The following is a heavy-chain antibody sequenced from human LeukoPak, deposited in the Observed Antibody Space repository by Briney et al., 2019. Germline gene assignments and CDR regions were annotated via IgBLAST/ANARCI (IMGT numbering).Heavy chain of an antibody. CDR2: ISYDGSNK. Sequence: PGGSLRLSCAASGFTFSSYGMHWVRQAPGKGLEWVAVISYDGSNKYYADSVKGRFTISRDNSKNTLYLQMSSLRAEDTAVYYCAKATTVTTDQDAFDIWGQGTMVTVSS. V-gene: IGHV3-30*18. D-gene: IGHD4-17*01. CDR3: AKATTVTTDQDAFDI. J-gene: IGHJ3*02. CDR1: GFTFSSYG.